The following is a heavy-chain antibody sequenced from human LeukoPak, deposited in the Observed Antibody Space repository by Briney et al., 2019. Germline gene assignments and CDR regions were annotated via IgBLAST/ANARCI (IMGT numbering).Heavy chain of an antibody. V-gene: IGHV4-59*11. Sequence: SETLSLTCTVSGGSINSHYWSWIRQPPGKGLEWIGYVFNGGSTNYNPSLKSRVTMSVDTSRDQFSLKLTSVTAADTAIYYCATRPAGSTWYGVFDYWSQGTLVTVSS. CDR2: VFNGGST. D-gene: IGHD6-13*01. J-gene: IGHJ4*02. CDR3: ATRPAGSTWYGVFDY. CDR1: GGSINSHY.